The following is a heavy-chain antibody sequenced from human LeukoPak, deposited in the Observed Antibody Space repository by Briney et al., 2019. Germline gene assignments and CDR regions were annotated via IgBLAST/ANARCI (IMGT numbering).Heavy chain of an antibody. CDR2: IWYDVSNK. V-gene: IGHV3-33*08. CDR1: GYTFRSFN. CDR3: ARGDYYDSSGYSQYFQH. J-gene: IGHJ1*01. D-gene: IGHD3-22*01. Sequence: TGGSLTLSCAACGYTFRSFNMNGVRQARGKGLEGVADIWYDVSNKYYADSVKGRFTISRDNSKNTLYLQMNSLRAEDTAVYYCARGDYYDSSGYSQYFQHWGQGTLVTVSS.